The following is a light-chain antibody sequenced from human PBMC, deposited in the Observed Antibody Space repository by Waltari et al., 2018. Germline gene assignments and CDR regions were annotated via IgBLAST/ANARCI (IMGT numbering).Light chain of an antibody. Sequence: QSALTQPASVSGSPGQSITISCTGTTSDVGFYNYVSWYQQHPGKAPQLIIYDVFARPSGVSNRFSGSKSGNTASLTISGLLAEDEADYYCNSYTGSSSWVFGGGTKLTVL. CDR2: DVF. CDR1: TSDVGFYNY. J-gene: IGLJ3*02. CDR3: NSYTGSSSWV. V-gene: IGLV2-14*03.